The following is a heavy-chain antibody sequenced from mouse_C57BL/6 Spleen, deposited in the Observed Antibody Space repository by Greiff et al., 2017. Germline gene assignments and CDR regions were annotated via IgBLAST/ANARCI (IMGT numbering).Heavy chain of an antibody. Sequence: EVKLMESGGGLVQPGGSLSLSCAASGFTFTDYYMSWVRQPPGKALEWLGFIRNKANGYTTEYSASVKGRFTISRDNSQSILYLQMNALRAEDSATYYCASITTVVAHWYFDVWGTGTTVTVSS. D-gene: IGHD1-1*01. CDR2: IRNKANGYTT. CDR1: GFTFTDYY. J-gene: IGHJ1*03. V-gene: IGHV7-3*01. CDR3: ASITTVVAHWYFDV.